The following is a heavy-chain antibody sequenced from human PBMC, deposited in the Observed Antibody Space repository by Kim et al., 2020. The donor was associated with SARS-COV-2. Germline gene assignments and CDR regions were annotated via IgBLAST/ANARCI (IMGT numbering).Heavy chain of an antibody. Sequence: ASVKVSCKTSGYTFTSYSMNWVRQAPGQGLEWMGWINTNTGSPTYAQAFTGRFVLSVDTSVSTAYLQISSLKAEDTAVYYCARGASSSWLNWFDPWGQGTLVTVSS. CDR2: INTNTGSP. CDR3: ARGASSSWLNWFDP. V-gene: IGHV7-4-1*02. J-gene: IGHJ5*02. D-gene: IGHD6-13*01. CDR1: GYTFTSYS.